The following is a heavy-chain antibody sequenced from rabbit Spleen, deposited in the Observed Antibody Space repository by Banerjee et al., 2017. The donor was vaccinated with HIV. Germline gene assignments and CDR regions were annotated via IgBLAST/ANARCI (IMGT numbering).Heavy chain of an antibody. CDR2: IFISSDAT. V-gene: IGHV1S45*01. CDR1: GFSFSSGYY. Sequence: QEQLEESGGGLVKPGASLTLTCTASGFSFSSGYYVCWARQAPGKGLEWIGCIFISSDATYYASWAKGRFTISKTSSTTVTLQMTSLTAADTATYFCARDGRWLGYAAALWGPGTLVTVS. D-gene: IGHD6-1*01. CDR3: ARDGRWLGYAAAL. J-gene: IGHJ4*01.